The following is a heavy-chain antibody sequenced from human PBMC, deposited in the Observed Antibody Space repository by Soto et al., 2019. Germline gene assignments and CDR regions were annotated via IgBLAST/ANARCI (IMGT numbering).Heavy chain of an antibody. J-gene: IGHJ5*02. CDR3: ARGESVVVAATVWFDP. D-gene: IGHD2-15*01. V-gene: IGHV1-3*01. CDR2: INAGNGNT. CDR1: GYTFTSYA. Sequence: QVQLVQSGAEVKKPGASVKVSCKASGYTFTSYAMHWVRQAPGQRLEWMGWINAGNGNTKYSQKFQGRVTITRNTSASTAYMELSSLRSEDTAVYYCARGESVVVAATVWFDPWGQGTLVTVFS.